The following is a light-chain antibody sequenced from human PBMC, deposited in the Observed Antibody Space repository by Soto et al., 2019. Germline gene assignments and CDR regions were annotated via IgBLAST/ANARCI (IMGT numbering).Light chain of an antibody. Sequence: EIVMTQSPATLSVSPGERATLSCRASQSVSNNLVWYQQKPGQAPRLLMYGASTRATGIPARFSGSGSGTEFTLTISSLQSEDFAVYYCQQYHDWPRTFGQGTKVEIK. CDR2: GAS. CDR3: QQYHDWPRT. V-gene: IGKV3-15*01. J-gene: IGKJ1*01. CDR1: QSVSNN.